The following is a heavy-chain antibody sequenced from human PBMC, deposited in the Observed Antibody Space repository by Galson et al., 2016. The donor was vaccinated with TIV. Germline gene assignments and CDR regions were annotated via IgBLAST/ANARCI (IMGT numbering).Heavy chain of an antibody. Sequence: SLRLSCAASRFTFSSYAMSWVRQAPGQGLEWVSAISLSGGRTYYADSVKGRFTFSRDNSKNTLYLQLERLRAEDTAVYYCARGGGYGDVYFDFWGQGSLVTVSS. CDR2: ISLSGGRT. V-gene: IGHV3-23*01. CDR3: ARGGGYGDVYFDF. CDR1: RFTFSSYA. J-gene: IGHJ4*02. D-gene: IGHD4-17*01.